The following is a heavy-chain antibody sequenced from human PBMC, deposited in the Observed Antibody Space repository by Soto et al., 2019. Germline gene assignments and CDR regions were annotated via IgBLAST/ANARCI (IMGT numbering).Heavy chain of an antibody. CDR1: GGSISSYY. CDR2: IYYSGST. V-gene: IGHV4-59*01. Sequence: SETLSLTCTVSGGSISSYYWSWIRQPPGKGLEWIVYIYYSGSTNYNPSLKSRVTISVDTSKNQFSLKLSSVTAADTAVYYCARHYYGDYPDYWGQGTLVTVSS. CDR3: ARHYYGDYPDY. D-gene: IGHD4-17*01. J-gene: IGHJ4*02.